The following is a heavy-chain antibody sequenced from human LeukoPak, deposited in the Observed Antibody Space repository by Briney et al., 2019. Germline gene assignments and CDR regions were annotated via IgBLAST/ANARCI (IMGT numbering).Heavy chain of an antibody. CDR3: ARSHRSFASGSGDF. CDR1: GFSFSNFY. Sequence: PGGSLRLSCAASGFSFSNFYMSWIRQAPGKGLEWVSYISSSSTYTNSADSVRGRFTISRDNAKNSLYLQMNSLRAEDTAVYYCARSHRSFASGSGDFWGQGTLVTVSS. J-gene: IGHJ4*02. V-gene: IGHV3-11*03. D-gene: IGHD3-10*01. CDR2: ISSSSTYT.